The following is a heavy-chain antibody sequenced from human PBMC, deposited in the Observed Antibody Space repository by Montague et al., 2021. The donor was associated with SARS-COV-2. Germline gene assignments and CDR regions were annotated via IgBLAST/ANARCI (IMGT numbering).Heavy chain of an antibody. CDR1: GFTVSPNY. CDR3: ARGGGLRNYGMDV. D-gene: IGHD5-12*01. CDR2: IYSGGDT. J-gene: IGHJ6*02. V-gene: IGHV3-53*01. Sequence: SLRLSCAASGFTVSPNYMSWVRQAPGKGLEWISVIYSGGDTNYADSVKGRCTISRDNSKNTLYLQMNSLRAEDTAVYYCARGGGLRNYGMDVWGQGTTVTVSS.